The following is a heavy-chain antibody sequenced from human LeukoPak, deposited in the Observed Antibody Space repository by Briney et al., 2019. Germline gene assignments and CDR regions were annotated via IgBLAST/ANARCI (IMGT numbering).Heavy chain of an antibody. Sequence: GGSLRLSCAVSGFSVSGYWMTWVRQAPGKGLEWVANIKQDGSEKNYVDSVKGRFTISRDNAENSLFLQMNSLRVEDTAVYYCAREWQGGIAAAGARIEGDYWGQGTLVAVSS. CDR2: IKQDGSEK. CDR1: GFSVSGYW. CDR3: AREWQGGIAAAGARIEGDY. V-gene: IGHV3-7*01. J-gene: IGHJ4*02. D-gene: IGHD6-13*01.